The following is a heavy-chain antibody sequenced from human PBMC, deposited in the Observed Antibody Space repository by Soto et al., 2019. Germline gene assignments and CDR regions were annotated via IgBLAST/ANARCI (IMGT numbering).Heavy chain of an antibody. J-gene: IGHJ6*02. D-gene: IGHD5-18*01. CDR2: INPSGGST. CDR1: GYTFTSYY. V-gene: IGHV1-46*01. Sequence: GASVKISCKASGYTFTSYYMHWVRQAPGQGLEWMVIINPSGGSTSYAQKSQGRDTMTRDTSTSTVYMELSSLRSEDTAVYYCAREGHSYGYYYYGMDVWGQGTTVTVSS. CDR3: AREGHSYGYYYYGMDV.